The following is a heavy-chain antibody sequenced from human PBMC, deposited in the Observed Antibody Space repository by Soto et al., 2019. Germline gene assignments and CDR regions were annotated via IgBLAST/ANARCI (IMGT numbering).Heavy chain of an antibody. J-gene: IGHJ5*02. V-gene: IGHV6-1*01. D-gene: IGHD6-6*01. Sequence: QVQLQQSGPGLVKPSQTLSLTCAISGDSVSSNDAVWNWIRQSPSRGLEWLGRTYYSSIWQTEYDVSVKGPMTVTPDASKNHFALQLNSVTPEDTAMYYCARLVGNSWLDHWGQGTLVTVSA. CDR1: GDSVSSNDAV. CDR3: ARLVGNSWLDH. CDR2: TYYSSIWQT.